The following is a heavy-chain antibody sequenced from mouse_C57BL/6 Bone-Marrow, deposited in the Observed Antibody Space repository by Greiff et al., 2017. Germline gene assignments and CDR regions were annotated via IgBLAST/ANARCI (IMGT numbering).Heavy chain of an antibody. J-gene: IGHJ2*01. CDR1: GFTFSSYA. CDR2: ISSGGDYI. D-gene: IGHD3-2*02. Sequence: EVNLVESGDGLVKPGGSLKLSCAASGFTFSSYAMSWVRQTPEKRLEWVAYISSGGDYIYYADTVKGRFTISRDNTRNTLYLQMSSMTSEDTAIYCCTRGKATPFDYWGQGTTLTVSS. V-gene: IGHV5-9-1*02. CDR3: TRGKATPFDY.